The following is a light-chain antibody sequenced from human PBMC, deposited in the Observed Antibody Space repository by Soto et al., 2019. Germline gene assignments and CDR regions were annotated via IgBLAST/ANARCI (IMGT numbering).Light chain of an antibody. V-gene: IGKV3-20*01. J-gene: IGKJ1*01. CDR3: QQCVTSPWT. CDR1: QSVRSSY. Sequence: EVVLTQSPGTLSLSPGERATLSCRASQSVRSSYLAWYQQKPGQAPRLLISGASSRATGIPDRFSGSGPGTDFTLTISRLEPEDSAVYYCQQCVTSPWTFGQGTKVDIK. CDR2: GAS.